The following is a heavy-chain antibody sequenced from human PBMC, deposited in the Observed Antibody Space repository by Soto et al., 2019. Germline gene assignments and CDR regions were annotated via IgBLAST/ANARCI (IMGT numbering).Heavy chain of an antibody. CDR1: GFTFSTYG. CDR3: ARGWYCGGDCYEWYFDL. V-gene: IGHV3-33*01. J-gene: IGHJ2*01. Sequence: QVQLVESGGGVVQPGRSLRLSCAASGFTFSTYGMHWVRQAPGKGLEWVAVIWYDGSNKYYADSVKGRFTISRDNSKNTLYLQMKSRGAEDTAVYYCARGWYCGGDCYEWYFDLWGRGTLVTVSS. D-gene: IGHD2-21*02. CDR2: IWYDGSNK.